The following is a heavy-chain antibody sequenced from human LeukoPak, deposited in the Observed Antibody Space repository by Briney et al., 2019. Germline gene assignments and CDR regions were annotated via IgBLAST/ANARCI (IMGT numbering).Heavy chain of an antibody. CDR2: ISSSSSTI. CDR3: AARNIVVVTAIPEKSDY. CDR1: GFTFSSYS. J-gene: IGHJ4*02. D-gene: IGHD2-21*02. Sequence: GGSLRLSCAASGFTFSSYSMNWVRQAPGKGLEWVSYISSSSSTIYYADSVKGRFTISRDNAKNSLYLQMNSLRAQDTAVYYCAARNIVVVTAIPEKSDYWGQGTLVTVSS. V-gene: IGHV3-48*04.